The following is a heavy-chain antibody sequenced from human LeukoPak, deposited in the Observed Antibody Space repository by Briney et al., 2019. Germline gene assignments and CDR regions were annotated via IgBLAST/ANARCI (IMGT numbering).Heavy chain of an antibody. Sequence: PGGSLRLSCVASGFTFSNYVMYWVRQAPGKGLEWVAFVRYDGTTKYYADSVRGRFTISRDNSKSNLYLQMNSLRLEDTAVYYCARDGDVVPADLCGWFDPWGQGTLVTVSS. J-gene: IGHJ5*02. V-gene: IGHV3-30*02. CDR1: GFTFSNYV. CDR2: VRYDGTTK. CDR3: ARDGDVVPADLCGWFDP. D-gene: IGHD2-2*01.